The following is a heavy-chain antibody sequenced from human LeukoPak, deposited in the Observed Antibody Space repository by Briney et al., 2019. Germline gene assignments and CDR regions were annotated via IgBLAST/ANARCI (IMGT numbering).Heavy chain of an antibody. CDR3: AKVPQRYSSGWYGSGVDY. CDR1: GFTFSSYA. V-gene: IGHV3-9*01. CDR2: ISWNSGSI. J-gene: IGHJ4*02. D-gene: IGHD6-19*01. Sequence: GGSLRLSCAASGFTFSSYAMSWVRQAPGKGLEWVSGISWNSGSIGYADSVKGRFTISRDNAKNSLYLQMNSLRAEDTALYYCAKVPQRYSSGWYGSGVDYWGQGTLVTVSS.